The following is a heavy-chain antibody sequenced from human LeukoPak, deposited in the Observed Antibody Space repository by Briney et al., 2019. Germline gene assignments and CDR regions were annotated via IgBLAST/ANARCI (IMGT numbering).Heavy chain of an antibody. CDR3: ARDQGYSYGGPKDDAFDI. CDR2: FYAGGST. Sequence: GGSLRLSCEASGFSVSTNYMSWVRQAPGKGLEWVSVFYAGGSTYYTDSVKGRFTISGDNSKNTLYLQMNSLRAEDTAVYYCARDQGYSYGGPKDDAFDIWGQGTMVTVSS. J-gene: IGHJ3*02. CDR1: GFSVSTNY. D-gene: IGHD5-18*01. V-gene: IGHV3-53*01.